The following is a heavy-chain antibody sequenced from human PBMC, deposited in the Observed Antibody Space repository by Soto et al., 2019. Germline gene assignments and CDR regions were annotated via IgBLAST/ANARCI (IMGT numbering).Heavy chain of an antibody. Sequence: LRLSCTASGFTFGDYAMSWVRQAPGKGLEWVGFIRSKAYGGTTEYAASVKGRFTISRDDSKSIAYLQMNSLKTEDTAVYYCTRDFTYYDFWSGYGYYGMDVWGQGTTVTV. CDR1: GFTFGDYA. CDR2: IRSKAYGGTT. V-gene: IGHV3-49*04. D-gene: IGHD3-3*01. CDR3: TRDFTYYDFWSGYGYYGMDV. J-gene: IGHJ6*02.